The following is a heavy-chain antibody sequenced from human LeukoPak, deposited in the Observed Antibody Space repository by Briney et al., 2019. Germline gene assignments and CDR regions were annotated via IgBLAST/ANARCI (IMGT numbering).Heavy chain of an antibody. J-gene: IGHJ3*02. CDR3: VKDRDSSGYHTPPPDAFDI. V-gene: IGHV3-64D*06. CDR2: ISSNGGST. Sequence: PGGSLRLSCSASGFTFSSYAMHWVRQAPGKGLEYVSAISSNGGSTYYADSVKGRFTISRDNSKNTLYLQMSSLRAEDTAVYYCVKDRDSSGYHTPPPDAFDIWGQGTMVTVSS. D-gene: IGHD3-22*01. CDR1: GFTFSSYA.